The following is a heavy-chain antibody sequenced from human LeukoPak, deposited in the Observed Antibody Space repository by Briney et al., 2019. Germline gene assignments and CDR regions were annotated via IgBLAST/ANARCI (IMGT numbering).Heavy chain of an antibody. D-gene: IGHD5-18*01. CDR3: ARRIQLWKDYYYYMDV. CDR2: IYYSGST. J-gene: IGHJ6*03. V-gene: IGHV4-59*12. Sequence: SETLSLTCTVSGGSISSYYWSWIRQPPGKGLEWIGYIYYSGSTNYNPSLKSRVTISVDTSKNQFSLKLSSVTAADTAVYYCARRIQLWKDYYYYMDVWGKGATVTVSS. CDR1: GGSISSYY.